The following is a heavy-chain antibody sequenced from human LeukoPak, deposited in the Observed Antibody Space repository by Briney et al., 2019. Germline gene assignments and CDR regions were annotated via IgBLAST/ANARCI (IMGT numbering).Heavy chain of an antibody. CDR3: ASCAAYGSGTSGSWFAP. CDR1: GFTFSSDD. CDR2: IGTSGDT. J-gene: IGHJ5*02. D-gene: IGHD3-10*01. V-gene: IGHV3-13*01. Sequence: VGSLRLSCAASGFTFSSDDIHWVRQATGKGLEWGSAIGTSGDTYYPASVKGRVTISRENAKNSLYLQMNSLRAGHTAVYYCASCAAYGSGTSGSWFAPWGQGPLVTVSS.